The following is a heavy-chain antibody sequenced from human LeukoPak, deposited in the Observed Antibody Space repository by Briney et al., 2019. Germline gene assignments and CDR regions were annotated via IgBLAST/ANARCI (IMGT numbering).Heavy chain of an antibody. J-gene: IGHJ4*02. CDR3: ARFIRGYDFWSGYYPYFDY. CDR1: GYTFTGYY. V-gene: IGHV1-2*06. D-gene: IGHD3-3*01. CDR2: INPDSGGT. Sequence: ASVKVSCKASGYTFTGYYMHWMRQAPGQGLEWKGRINPDSGGTNYAQKFQGRVTMTRDTSISTAYMELSRLRSDDTAVYYCARFIRGYDFWSGYYPYFDYWGQGTLVTVSS.